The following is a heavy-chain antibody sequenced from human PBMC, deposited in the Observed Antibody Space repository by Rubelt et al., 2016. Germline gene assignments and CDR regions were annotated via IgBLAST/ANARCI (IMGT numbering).Heavy chain of an antibody. D-gene: IGHD5-12*01. Sequence: QVQLQESGPGLVKPSETLSLTCTVSGGSISSYYWSWIRQPPGKGLEWIGEINHSGTTNYNPSLKSRVTISVDTSKNQCSRGVTPVTAADTAVDYCARDRASGSLTAWFDPWGQGTLVTVSS. CDR3: ARDRASGSLTAWFDP. CDR2: INHSGTT. J-gene: IGHJ5*02. CDR1: GGSISSYY. V-gene: IGHV4-59*12.